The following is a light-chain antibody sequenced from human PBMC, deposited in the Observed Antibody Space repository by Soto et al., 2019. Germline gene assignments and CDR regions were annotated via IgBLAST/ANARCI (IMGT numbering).Light chain of an antibody. Sequence: EIVLTQSPGTLSLSPGERATLSCRSSQSVSSSYLAWYQQNRGQAPRLLIYGASSRAPGIPDRFGGSGSGTDFTLTISRLEPEDFAVYYCQQYGSSRLTFGQGTKVEI. CDR3: QQYGSSRLT. V-gene: IGKV3-20*01. CDR1: QSVSSSY. CDR2: GAS. J-gene: IGKJ1*01.